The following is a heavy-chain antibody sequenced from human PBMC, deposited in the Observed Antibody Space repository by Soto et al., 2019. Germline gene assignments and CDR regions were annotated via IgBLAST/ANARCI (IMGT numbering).Heavy chain of an antibody. V-gene: IGHV1-2*02. CDR1: GYTFTGYY. J-gene: IGHJ5*02. Sequence: ASVKVSCKASGYTFTGYYIHWVRQAPGLGLEWMGWINPNSSGTNYAQKFQGRVTMTRDTSISTAYIELRRLRSDDTATYFCARVPPRPTCFDPWGQGTQVTVSS. CDR2: INPNSSGT. CDR3: ARVPPRPTCFDP.